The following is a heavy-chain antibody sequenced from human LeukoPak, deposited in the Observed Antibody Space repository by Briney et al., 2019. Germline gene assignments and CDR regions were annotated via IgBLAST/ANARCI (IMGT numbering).Heavy chain of an antibody. D-gene: IGHD3-10*01. CDR1: GFKFDDYT. J-gene: IGHJ4*02. Sequence: GGSLRLSCTASGFKFDDYTMHWVRQPPGKGLEWVSGISWNSDFIVYGDSVKGRFTISRDNAKNSLYLQMNSLRAEDTALYYCAKSHGAGRYYPLEYWGQGTLLTVSS. CDR3: AKSHGAGRYYPLEY. V-gene: IGHV3-9*01. CDR2: ISWNSDFI.